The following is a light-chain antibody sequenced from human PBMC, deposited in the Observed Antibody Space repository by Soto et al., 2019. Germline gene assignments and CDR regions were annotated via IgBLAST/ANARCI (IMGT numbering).Light chain of an antibody. CDR1: QSVGSNY. Sequence: EIVLTQSPGTLSLSPGERATLSCRASQSVGSNYLAWYQQKPGQAPRILIFAASSRATGIPDRVSGSGSGTDFTLTISRLEPEEFAVYYCQQYGSSSWTFGQWTKVEIK. CDR3: QQYGSSSWT. CDR2: AAS. J-gene: IGKJ1*01. V-gene: IGKV3-20*01.